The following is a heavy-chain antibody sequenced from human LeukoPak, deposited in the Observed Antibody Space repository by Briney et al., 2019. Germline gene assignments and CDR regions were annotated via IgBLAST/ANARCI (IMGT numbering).Heavy chain of an antibody. J-gene: IGHJ6*02. CDR3: AVVTVTTTRNGMDV. Sequence: PGGSLRLSCAASGFTFNKYWMHWVRQAPGKGLVWVSRINSDGSSTTYADSVKGRFTISRDNAKNTLYLQMNSLRAEDTAVYYCAVVTVTTTRNGMDVWGQGTTVTVSS. V-gene: IGHV3-74*03. D-gene: IGHD4-17*01. CDR2: INSDGSST. CDR1: GFTFNKYW.